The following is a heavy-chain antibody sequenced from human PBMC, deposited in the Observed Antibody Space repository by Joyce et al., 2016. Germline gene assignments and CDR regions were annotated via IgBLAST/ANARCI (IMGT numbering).Heavy chain of an antibody. J-gene: IGHJ3*01. CDR3: AKARTVVVAYTLRDGFDV. V-gene: IGHV3-23*04. Sequence: EMQLEDSGGTLVHPGGSLRLSCKVSQTRSNIYVMAWVGQAPGKGLEWVSGIGASGSGRYYADSVKGRFAMSRDNSKNRMYLQMSSLRTEDTAIYYCAKARTVVVAYTLRDGFDVWGQGTMVTVSS. D-gene: IGHD2-15*01. CDR1: QTRSNIYV. CDR2: IGASGSGR.